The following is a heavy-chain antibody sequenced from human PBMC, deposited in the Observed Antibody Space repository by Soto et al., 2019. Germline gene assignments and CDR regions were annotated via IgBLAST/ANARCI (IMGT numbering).Heavy chain of an antibody. J-gene: IGHJ4*02. CDR3: ARLIGPSWFVG. D-gene: IGHD6-13*01. V-gene: IGHV6-1*01. Sequence: SQTLSLTCAISGDSVSSNIVTWDWIRQSPSRGLEWLGRTYYRSQWFNDYAVSVKSRMTVNADTSKNQFSLQLNYVTPEDTAVDYGARLIGPSWFVGWGKGTPVPVSS. CDR2: TYYRSQWFN. CDR1: GDSVSSNIVT.